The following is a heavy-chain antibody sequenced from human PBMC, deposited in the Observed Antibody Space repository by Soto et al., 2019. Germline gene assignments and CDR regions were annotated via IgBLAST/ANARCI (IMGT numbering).Heavy chain of an antibody. CDR2: IYYSGTT. V-gene: IGHV4-31*03. CDR3: ARQRVTILGVVGPFDY. D-gene: IGHD3-3*01. J-gene: IGHJ4*02. Sequence: SETLSLTCTVSGASIKTGGYYWTWIRQHPVKGLEWIGDIYYSGTTYYTPSLESRVTMSVDPSTNQFSLKLTSVTAADTAVYYCARQRVTILGVVGPFDYWGQGSLVTVSS. CDR1: GASIKTGGYY.